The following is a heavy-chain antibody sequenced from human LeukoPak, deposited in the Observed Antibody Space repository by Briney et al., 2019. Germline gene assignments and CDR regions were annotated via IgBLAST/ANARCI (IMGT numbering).Heavy chain of an antibody. Sequence: PRGSLRLSCAASGLTFNNYWMHWVRQAPGKGLEWVSRINNDGSTTNYADSVKGRFTISRDNAKNTMYLQMNSLRAEDTALYYCVSRYCTITNCYKASGTGAFDIWGQGTMVIVSS. CDR1: GLTFNNYW. V-gene: IGHV3-74*01. J-gene: IGHJ3*02. CDR2: INNDGSTT. CDR3: VSRYCTITNCYKASGTGAFDI. D-gene: IGHD2-2*02.